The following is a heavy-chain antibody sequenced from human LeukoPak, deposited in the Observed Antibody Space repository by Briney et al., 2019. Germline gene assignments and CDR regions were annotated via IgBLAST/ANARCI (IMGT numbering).Heavy chain of an antibody. J-gene: IGHJ4*02. D-gene: IGHD2-2*01. V-gene: IGHV1-2*02. CDR2: INPNSGGT. CDR3: AREPQTLVYCSSTSCKGFDY. CDR1: GYTFTGYY. Sequence: ASVKVSCKASGYTFTGYYMHWVRQAPGQGLEWMGWINPNSGGTNYAQKFQGRVTMTRDTSISTAYMELSRLGSDDTAVYYCAREPQTLVYCSSTSCKGFDYWGQGTLVTVSS.